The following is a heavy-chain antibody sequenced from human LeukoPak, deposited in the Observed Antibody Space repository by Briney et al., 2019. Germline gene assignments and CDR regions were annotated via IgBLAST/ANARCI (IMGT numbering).Heavy chain of an antibody. D-gene: IGHD2-15*01. CDR3: ARGYCSGGSCYSIRYYGMDV. Sequence: GGSLRLSCAASGFIFSDYTMNWVRQAPGKGLEWVSHIEGNSRATYYADSVKGRFTISRDNAKNSLYLQMNSLRAEDTAVYYCARGYCSGGSCYSIRYYGMDVWGQGTTVTVSS. CDR2: IEGNSRAT. CDR1: GFIFSDYT. J-gene: IGHJ6*02. V-gene: IGHV3-48*01.